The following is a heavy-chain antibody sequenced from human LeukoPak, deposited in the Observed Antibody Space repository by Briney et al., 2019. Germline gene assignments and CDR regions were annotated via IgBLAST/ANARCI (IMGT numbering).Heavy chain of an antibody. V-gene: IGHV4-59*08. CDR2: IYYSGST. CDR1: GGSISNYY. CDR3: VRWNDSSGHYDY. D-gene: IGHD3-22*01. J-gene: IGHJ4*02. Sequence: SETLSLTCTVSGGSISNYYWSWIRQPPGKGLEWIGYIYYSGSTYYNPSLKSRVTISVDTSKNQFSLKLSSVTAADTAVYYCVRWNDSSGHYDYWGQGTLVTVSS.